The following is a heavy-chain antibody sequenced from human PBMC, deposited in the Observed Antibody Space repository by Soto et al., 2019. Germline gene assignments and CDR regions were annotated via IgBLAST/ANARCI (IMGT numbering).Heavy chain of an antibody. V-gene: IGHV2-5*02. Sequence: QITLKESGPTLVKPTQTLTLTCTFSGFSLSTSGVGVGWIRQPPGKALEWLALIYWDDDKRYSPSLKSRLTLTQDTSKNPVVLTINNMGPVEKAPFFRAPSPPIYMVWGVTSTGLMDVWGKGTTVTVSS. J-gene: IGHJ6*03. D-gene: IGHD3-10*01. CDR3: APSPPIYMVWGVTSTGLMDV. CDR1: GFSLSTSGVG. CDR2: IYWDDDK.